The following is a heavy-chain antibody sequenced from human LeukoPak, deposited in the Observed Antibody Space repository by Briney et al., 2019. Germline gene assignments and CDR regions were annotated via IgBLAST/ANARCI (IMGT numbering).Heavy chain of an antibody. J-gene: IGHJ3*02. CDR1: GFTISTNY. V-gene: IGHV3-53*01. CDR3: ARDKIFSGYFGSGSYTAFDI. D-gene: IGHD3-10*01. Sequence: GGSLRLSCAASGFTISTNYMSWVRQAPGKGLEWVSGIYSGDTTNHADSAKGRFTIYRDNAKNTLYLQMNSLRGEDTAVYYCARDKIFSGYFGSGSYTAFDIWGQGTVVTVSS. CDR2: IYSGDTT.